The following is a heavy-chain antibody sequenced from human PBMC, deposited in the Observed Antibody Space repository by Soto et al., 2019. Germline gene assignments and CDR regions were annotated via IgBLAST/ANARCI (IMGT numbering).Heavy chain of an antibody. CDR3: ARAGYCSGGTCFHGNCDY. D-gene: IGHD2-15*01. J-gene: IGHJ4*02. CDR2: INPNGGST. CDR1: GYTLTTYY. V-gene: IGHV1-46*01. Sequence: QVQLVQSGAEVKRPGASVKVSCKASGYTLTTYYMHWVRQAPGQGLEWLGIINPNGGSTTYAQKFQGRVTMPRDTSTSTVYLELSSLRSEDTAVYYCARAGYCSGGTCFHGNCDYWGQGTLVTVSA.